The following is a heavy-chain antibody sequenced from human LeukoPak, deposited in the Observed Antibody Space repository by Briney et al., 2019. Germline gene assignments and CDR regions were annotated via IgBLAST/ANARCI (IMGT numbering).Heavy chain of an antibody. J-gene: IGHJ6*02. CDR2: ISYDGSNK. D-gene: IGHD7-27*01. Sequence: GGSLRLSCAASGFTFSSYAMHWVRQTPGKGLEWVAVISYDGSNKYYADSVKGRLTISRDNSKNTLYLQMNSLRAEDTAVYYCARESLSGAAPYYYYGMDVWGQGTTVTVSS. CDR1: GFTFSSYA. CDR3: ARESLSGAAPYYYYGMDV. V-gene: IGHV3-30-3*01.